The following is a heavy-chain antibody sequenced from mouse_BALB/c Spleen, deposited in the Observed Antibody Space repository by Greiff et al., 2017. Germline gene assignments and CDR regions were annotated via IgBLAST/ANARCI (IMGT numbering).Heavy chain of an antibody. CDR1: GYTFTDYA. CDR3: ARDGNYKGFAY. CDR2: ISTYYGDA. D-gene: IGHD2-1*01. V-gene: IGHV1S137*01. J-gene: IGHJ3*01. Sequence: QVQLQQSGAELVRPGVSVKISCKGSGYTFTDYAMHWVKQSHAKSLEWIGVISTYYGDASYNQKFKGKATMTVDKSSSTAYMELARLTSEDSAIYYCARDGNYKGFAYGGQGTLVTVSA.